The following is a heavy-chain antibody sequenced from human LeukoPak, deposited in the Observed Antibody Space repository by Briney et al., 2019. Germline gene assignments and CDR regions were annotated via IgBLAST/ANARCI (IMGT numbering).Heavy chain of an antibody. CDR1: GYSFTSYW. D-gene: IGHD2-2*01. CDR2: IYPGDSDT. V-gene: IGHV5-51*01. J-gene: IGHJ3*02. CDR3: ARARVPAATFDASDI. Sequence: GESLKISCKGSGYSFTSYWIGWVRQMPGKGLEWMGIIYPGDSDTRYSPSFQGQVTISADKSISTAYMQWSSLKASDTAMYYCARARVPAATFDASDIWGQGTMVTVSS.